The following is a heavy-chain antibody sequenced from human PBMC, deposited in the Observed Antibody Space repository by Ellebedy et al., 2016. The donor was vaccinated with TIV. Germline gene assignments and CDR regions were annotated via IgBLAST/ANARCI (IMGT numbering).Heavy chain of an antibody. CDR1: GFTFSTYT. CDR2: ISSSSYYI. D-gene: IGHD3-22*01. CDR3: ARFYASSDSATFDI. J-gene: IGHJ3*02. V-gene: IGHV3-21*01. Sequence: GESLKIPCAASGFTFSTYTMNWVRQAPGNGLQSVSSISSSSYYIYYPASVKGRFTIARDNAKNSLYLQMNSLRAEDTAVYYCARFYASSDSATFDIWGQGTMVTVSA.